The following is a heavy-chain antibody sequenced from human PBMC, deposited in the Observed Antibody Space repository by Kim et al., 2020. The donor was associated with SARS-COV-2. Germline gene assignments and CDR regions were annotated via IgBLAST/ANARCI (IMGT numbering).Heavy chain of an antibody. D-gene: IGHD2-15*01. CDR2: ISYDGSNK. CDR1: GFTFSSYG. Sequence: GGSLRLSCAASGFTFSSYGMHWVRQAPGKGLEWVAVISYDGSNKYYADSVKGRFTISRDNSKNTLYLQMNSLRAEDTAVYYCAKDLGYCSGGSCYSFDYWGQGTLVTVS. V-gene: IGHV3-30*18. CDR3: AKDLGYCSGGSCYSFDY. J-gene: IGHJ4*02.